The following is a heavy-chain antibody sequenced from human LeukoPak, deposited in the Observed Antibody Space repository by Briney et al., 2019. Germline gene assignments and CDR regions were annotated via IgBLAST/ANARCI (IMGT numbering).Heavy chain of an antibody. V-gene: IGHV4-4*07. CDR2: IYTSGST. D-gene: IGHD2-2*01. CDR3: ARAPRSSAYYYYYYMDV. J-gene: IGHJ6*03. CDR1: GGSISSYY. Sequence: PSETLSLTCTVSGGSISSYYWSWIRQPAGKGLEWIGRIYTSGSTNYNPSLKSRVTMSVDTSKNQFSLKLSSVTAADTAVYYCARAPRSSAYYYYYYMDVWGEGTTVTVSS.